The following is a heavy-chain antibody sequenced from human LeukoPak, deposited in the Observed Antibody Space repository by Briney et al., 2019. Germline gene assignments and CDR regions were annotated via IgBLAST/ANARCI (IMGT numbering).Heavy chain of an antibody. Sequence: GGSLRLSCAASGYTFSDYSMNWVRQAPGKGLEWVSSISRSSGHAYYAGSVKGRFTISRDNAKNSLYLQMNSLRAEDMAVYFCARDLMGSGSTTAYLHHWGQGTLVTVSS. J-gene: IGHJ1*01. CDR2: ISRSSGHA. D-gene: IGHD1-1*01. V-gene: IGHV3-21*04. CDR1: GYTFSDYS. CDR3: ARDLMGSGSTTAYLHH.